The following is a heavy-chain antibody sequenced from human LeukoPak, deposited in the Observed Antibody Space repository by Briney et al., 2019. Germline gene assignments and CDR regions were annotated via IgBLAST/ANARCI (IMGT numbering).Heavy chain of an antibody. J-gene: IGHJ4*02. Sequence: ASVKVSCKASGYDSTTYGLTWVRQAPGQGFEWMGWISGNGDNTKYVEEFQGRVTMTTDTSTSTAYMELRSLRSDDTAVYYCARVHGYYIGLYYFDYWGQGTLVTVSS. CDR1: GYDSTTYG. V-gene: IGHV1-18*01. CDR2: ISGNGDNT. D-gene: IGHD1-26*01. CDR3: ARVHGYYIGLYYFDY.